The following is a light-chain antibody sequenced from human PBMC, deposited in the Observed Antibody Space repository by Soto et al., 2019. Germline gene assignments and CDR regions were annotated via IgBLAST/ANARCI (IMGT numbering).Light chain of an antibody. CDR2: DAS. V-gene: IGKV1-5*01. Sequence: DIQMTQSPSTLSASVGDRVTITCRASQSISSWLAWYQQKPGKAPKVLIYDASSLESGVPSRFGGSGSGTEFTLTNSSLQPDDFATYDCQQYNSYSYTVGQGTKVDIK. CDR1: QSISSW. J-gene: IGKJ2*01. CDR3: QQYNSYSYT.